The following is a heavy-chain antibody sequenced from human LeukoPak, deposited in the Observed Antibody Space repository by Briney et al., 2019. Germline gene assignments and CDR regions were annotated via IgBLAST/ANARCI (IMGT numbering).Heavy chain of an antibody. Sequence: PGGSLRLSCAASGFTFSSYAVSWVRQAPGKGLAWVANINQDGSVIYYGDSVKGRFTISRDNAKNSLYLQMHSLRDEDTAVYYCARDYGSGRGAFDIWGQGTMVIVSS. CDR3: ARDYGSGRGAFDI. CDR1: GFTFSSYA. V-gene: IGHV3-7*01. D-gene: IGHD3-10*01. CDR2: INQDGSVI. J-gene: IGHJ3*02.